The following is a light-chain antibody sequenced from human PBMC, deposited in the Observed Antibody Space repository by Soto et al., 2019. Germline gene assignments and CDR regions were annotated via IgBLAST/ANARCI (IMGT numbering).Light chain of an antibody. CDR2: WAS. CDR1: QSVLYSSNNKNY. V-gene: IGKV4-1*01. J-gene: IGKJ1*01. Sequence: DIVMTQSPDSLAVSLGERATINCKSSQSVLYSSNNKNYLAWYQQKPGQPPKLLIYWASTRESGVPDRFSGSGSGTDSTLTISSLHAEDVAVYYCQQYYSTPRTFGQGTKVEIK. CDR3: QQYYSTPRT.